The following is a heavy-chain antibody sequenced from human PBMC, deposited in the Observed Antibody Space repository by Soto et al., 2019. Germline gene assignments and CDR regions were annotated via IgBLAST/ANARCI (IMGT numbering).Heavy chain of an antibody. D-gene: IGHD3-10*01. CDR3: AKYIGYYYGSGSYSLDY. CDR2: ISGSGGST. CDR1: GFTFSSYA. V-gene: IGHV3-23*01. Sequence: GGSLRLSCAASGFTFSSYAMSWVRQAPGKGLEWVSAISGSGGSTYYADSVKGRFTISRDNSKNTLYLQMNSLRAEDTAVYYCAKYIGYYYGSGSYSLDYWGQGTLVTVSS. J-gene: IGHJ4*02.